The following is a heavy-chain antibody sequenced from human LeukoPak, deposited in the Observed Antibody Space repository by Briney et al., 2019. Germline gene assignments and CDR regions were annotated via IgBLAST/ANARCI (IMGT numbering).Heavy chain of an antibody. CDR2: IYSGGST. D-gene: IGHD3-22*01. CDR3: AREVITYYYDSSGYIPSTGMDV. CDR1: GFTVSSNY. Sequence: GGSLRLSCAASGFTVSSNYMSWVRQAPGKGLEWVSVIYSGGSTYYADSVKGRFTISGDNSKNTLYLQMNSLRAEDTAVYYCAREVITYYYDSSGYIPSTGMDVWGQGTTVTVSS. V-gene: IGHV3-66*01. J-gene: IGHJ6*02.